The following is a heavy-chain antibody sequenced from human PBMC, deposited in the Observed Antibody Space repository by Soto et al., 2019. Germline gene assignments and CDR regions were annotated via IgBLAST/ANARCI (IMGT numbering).Heavy chain of an antibody. CDR2: IYNSGTT. V-gene: IGHV4-31*03. CDR3: ARGSPDYGDYTGGFDP. CDR1: GYPIGSSGYY. D-gene: IGHD4-17*01. J-gene: IGHJ5*02. Sequence: TLSLTCSVSGYPIGSSGYYWGWIRQHPGEGLEWIGYIYNSGTTYYNPSLKSRVFISVDTSKNQFSLKLTSVTAADTAVYYCARGSPDYGDYTGGFDPWAQGTVLTVSS.